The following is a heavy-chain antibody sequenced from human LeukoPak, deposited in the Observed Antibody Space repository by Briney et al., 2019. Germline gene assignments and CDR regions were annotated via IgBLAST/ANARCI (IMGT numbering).Heavy chain of an antibody. J-gene: IGHJ4*02. CDR3: ARGRAHELHSGWYLPFDY. D-gene: IGHD6-19*01. V-gene: IGHV3-21*01. CDR1: GFTFTSYS. CDR2: ISISSSYR. Sequence: GGSLRLSCAASGFTFTSYSMNWVRQAPGKGLEWVSSISISSSYRYYADSVKGRFTISRDNAKNSLYVQMNSLGAEDTAVYYCARGRAHELHSGWYLPFDYWGQGTLVTVSS.